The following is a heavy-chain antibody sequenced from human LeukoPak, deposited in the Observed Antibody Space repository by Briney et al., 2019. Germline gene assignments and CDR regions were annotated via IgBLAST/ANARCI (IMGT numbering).Heavy chain of an antibody. D-gene: IGHD3-16*01. V-gene: IGHV3-23*01. Sequence: PGGSLRLSCAASGFTFNSFAMSWVRQSPGKGPEWVSAISGGGGSTYYADSMRGRFTISRDNSKNTVYLQMNSLRVEDTAIYYCAKNTECGGGTTDCWGQGTLVTVSS. CDR3: AKNTECGGGTTDC. CDR2: ISGGGGST. CDR1: GFTFNSFA. J-gene: IGHJ4*02.